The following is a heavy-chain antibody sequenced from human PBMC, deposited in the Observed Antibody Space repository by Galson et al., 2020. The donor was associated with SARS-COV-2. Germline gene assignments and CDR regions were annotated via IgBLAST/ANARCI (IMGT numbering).Heavy chain of an antibody. J-gene: IGHJ4*02. CDR1: GFTFSSYE. CDR3: ASAIVVLPATMEEYFDF. CDR2: ISSSGSTR. D-gene: IGHD2-2*01. Sequence: GESLKISCTASGFTFSSYEMNWVRQAPGKGLEWVSYISSSGSTRYYADSVKGRFTISRDNAKNSLFLQMNSLRAEDTAVYYCASAIVVLPATMEEYFDFGGQGALVTVSS. V-gene: IGHV3-48*03.